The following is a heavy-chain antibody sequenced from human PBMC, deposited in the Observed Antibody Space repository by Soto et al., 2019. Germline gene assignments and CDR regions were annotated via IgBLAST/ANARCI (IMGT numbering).Heavy chain of an antibody. CDR1: GFTFSSYA. J-gene: IGHJ4*02. CDR3: AKDAVNLALFY. Sequence: GGSMRLSWAASGFTFSSYAMSWVRQAPGKVLAWVSAISGSGGSTYYADSVKGRFTISRDNSKNTLYLQMNSRRAEDTAGHYCAKDAVNLALFYWGQGTLVTVSS. CDR2: ISGSGGST. V-gene: IGHV3-23*01. D-gene: IGHD2-21*01.